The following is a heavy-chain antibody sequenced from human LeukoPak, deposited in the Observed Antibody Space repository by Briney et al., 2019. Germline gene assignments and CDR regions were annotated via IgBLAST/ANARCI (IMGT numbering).Heavy chain of an antibody. CDR2: ISWDGGST. J-gene: IGHJ4*02. CDR1: GFTFDDYT. V-gene: IGHV3-43*01. D-gene: IGHD3-10*01. CDR3: AKDLVGGDY. Sequence: GGSLRLSCAASGFTFDDYTMHWVRQAPGKGLEWVSLISWDGGSTYYADSVKGRFTISRDNSKNSLYLQMNSLRAEDTAVYYCAKDLVGGDYWGQGTLVTVSS.